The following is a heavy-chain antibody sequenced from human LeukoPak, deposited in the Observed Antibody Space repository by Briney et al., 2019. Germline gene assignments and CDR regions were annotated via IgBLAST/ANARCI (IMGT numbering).Heavy chain of an antibody. J-gene: IGHJ4*02. Sequence: PGGSLRLSCAASGFTFSSYAMHLGRQAPGKGLEWVAVISYDGSNKYYADSVKGRFTISRDNSENTLYLQMNSLRAEDTAVYYCASGDYDILTGYYNDPGYWGQGTLVTVSS. CDR1: GFTFSSYA. CDR3: ASGDYDILTGYYNDPGY. CDR2: ISYDGSNK. D-gene: IGHD3-9*01. V-gene: IGHV3-30-3*01.